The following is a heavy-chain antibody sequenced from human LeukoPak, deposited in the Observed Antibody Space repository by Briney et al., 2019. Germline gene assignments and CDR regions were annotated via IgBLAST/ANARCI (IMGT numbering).Heavy chain of an antibody. V-gene: IGHV3-21*01. D-gene: IGHD3-3*01. CDR3: ASIDFWSGYPDAFDI. CDR2: ISSSSSYI. CDR1: GFTFSSYS. Sequence: GGSLRLSCAASGFTFSSYSMNWVRQAPGKGLEWVSSISSSSSYIYYADSVKGRFTISRDNAKNSLYLQMNSLRAEDTAVYYCASIDFWSGYPDAFDIWGQGTMVTVSS. J-gene: IGHJ3*02.